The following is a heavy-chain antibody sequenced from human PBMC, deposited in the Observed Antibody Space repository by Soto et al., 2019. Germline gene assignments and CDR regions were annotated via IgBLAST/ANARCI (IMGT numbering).Heavy chain of an antibody. Sequence: GGSLRLSCAASGFTFSSYAMSWVRQAPGKGLEWVSAISGSGGSTYYADSVKGRFTISRDNSKNTLYLQMNSLRAEDTAVYYCAKVGSYSSSPGGAFDIWSQGTMVTVSS. CDR1: GFTFSSYA. V-gene: IGHV3-23*01. D-gene: IGHD6-13*01. J-gene: IGHJ3*02. CDR3: AKVGSYSSSPGGAFDI. CDR2: ISGSGGST.